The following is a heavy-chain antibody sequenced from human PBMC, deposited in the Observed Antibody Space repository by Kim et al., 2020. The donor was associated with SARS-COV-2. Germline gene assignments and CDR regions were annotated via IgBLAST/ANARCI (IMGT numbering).Heavy chain of an antibody. Sequence: SETLSLTCAVYGGSFSDHYWSWIRQPPGRGLEWLGEVNHNGVTNCSPSLKSRVSVSVDTSKNQFSLKLNSVTAADTAVYYCARYNSGFREFSSYYFDSWGQGSLVTVSS. CDR2: VNHNGVT. D-gene: IGHD6-6*01. V-gene: IGHV4-34*10. CDR1: GGSFSDHY. CDR3: ARYNSGFREFSSYYFDS. J-gene: IGHJ4*02.